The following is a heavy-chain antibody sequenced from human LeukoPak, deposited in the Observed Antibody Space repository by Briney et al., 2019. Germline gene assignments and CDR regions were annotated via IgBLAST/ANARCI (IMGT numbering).Heavy chain of an antibody. CDR3: ARVPPRDGYSMYYFDY. CDR1: GGSISSYY. Sequence: PSETLSLTCTVSGGSISSYYWSWIRQPPGKGLEWIGYIYYSGSTNYNPSLKSRVTISVDTSKNQFSLKLSSVTAADTAVYYCARVPPRDGYSMYYFDYWGQGTLVTVSS. J-gene: IGHJ4*02. D-gene: IGHD5-24*01. CDR2: IYYSGST. V-gene: IGHV4-59*01.